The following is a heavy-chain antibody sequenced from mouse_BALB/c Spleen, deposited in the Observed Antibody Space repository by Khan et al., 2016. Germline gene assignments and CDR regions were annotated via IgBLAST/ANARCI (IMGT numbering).Heavy chain of an antibody. V-gene: IGHV9-2-1*01. CDR2: INTESGKP. CDR1: GFTLTDYS. J-gene: IGHJ2*01. Sequence: QMQLVQSGPDLEKPGETLKISCTASGFTLTDYSMHWVKQAPGKGLEWMGGINTESGKPTYAAYFTGRFAISMETSASTAYLQINNIKNEDTATYVFARRDYFDDWWQGTTLTASS. CDR3: ARRDYFDD.